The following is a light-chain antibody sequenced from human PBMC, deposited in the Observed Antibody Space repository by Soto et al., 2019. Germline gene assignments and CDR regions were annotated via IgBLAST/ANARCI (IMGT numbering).Light chain of an antibody. J-gene: IGLJ1*01. CDR1: SSNIGAGYD. V-gene: IGLV1-40*01. Sequence: QSVLTQPPSVSGAPGQRVTISCTGSSSNIGAGYDVHWYQQLPGTAPKLLIYANSNRPSGVPDRFSGSKSGTSAALAVTGLQDEDEAAYYCQSYDSSLISLVFGTGTKLTVL. CDR3: QSYDSSLISLV. CDR2: ANS.